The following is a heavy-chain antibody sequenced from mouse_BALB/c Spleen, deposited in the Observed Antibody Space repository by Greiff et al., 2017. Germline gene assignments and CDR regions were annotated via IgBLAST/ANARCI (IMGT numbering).Heavy chain of an antibody. V-gene: IGHV5-17*02. J-gene: IGHJ3*01. CDR1: GFTFSSFG. D-gene: IGHD2-2*01. CDR3: ARHGYDSWFAY. Sequence: EVKLMESGGGLVQPGGSRKLSCAASGFTFSSFGMHWVRQAPEKGLEWVAYISSGSSTIYYADTVKGRFTISRDNPKNTLFLQMTSLRSEDTAMYYCARHGYDSWFAYWGQGTLVTVSA. CDR2: ISSGSSTI.